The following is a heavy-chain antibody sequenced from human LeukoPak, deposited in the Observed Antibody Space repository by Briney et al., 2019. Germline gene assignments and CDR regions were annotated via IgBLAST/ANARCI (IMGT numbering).Heavy chain of an antibody. CDR2: IYTSGST. V-gene: IGHV4-4*08. J-gene: IGHJ5*02. CDR1: GGSISSYY. D-gene: IGHD1-26*01. CDR3: ARDVVGATALNWFDP. Sequence: SETLSLTCTVSGGSISSYYWSWIRQPPGKGLEWIGRIYTSGSTNYNPSLKSRVTISVDTSKNQFSLKLSSVTAADTAVYYCARDVVGATALNWFDPWGQGTLVTVSS.